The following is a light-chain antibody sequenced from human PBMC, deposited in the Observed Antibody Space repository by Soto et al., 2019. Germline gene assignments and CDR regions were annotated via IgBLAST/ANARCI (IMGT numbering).Light chain of an antibody. CDR1: QAINNY. CDR3: QKYNSAPLT. V-gene: IGKV1-27*01. J-gene: IGKJ5*01. Sequence: DIQMTQSPSSLSASVGDRVAITCRASQAINNYLAWYQQKPGKFPKLLIYAASTLHPGVPSRFSGSGSGTDFTLTISSLQPEDVATYYCQKYNSAPLTFCPGTRLEIK. CDR2: AAS.